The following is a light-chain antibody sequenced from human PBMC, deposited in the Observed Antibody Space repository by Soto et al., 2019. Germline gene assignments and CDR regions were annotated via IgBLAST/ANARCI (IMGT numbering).Light chain of an antibody. CDR1: QSVSSY. CDR2: GAS. J-gene: IGKJ2*01. V-gene: IGKV3-20*01. Sequence: EIVLTQSPGTLSLSPGERATLSRRASQSVSSYLAWHQQKPGQAPRLLIYGASSRATGIPDRFSGSGSGTDFTLTISRLEPEDFAVYYCQQYGYSPYTFGQGAKLEIK. CDR3: QQYGYSPYT.